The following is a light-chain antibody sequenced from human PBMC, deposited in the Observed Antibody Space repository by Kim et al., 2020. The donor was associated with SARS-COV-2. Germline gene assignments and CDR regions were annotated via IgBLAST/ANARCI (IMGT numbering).Light chain of an antibody. CDR1: QSVLYSSNNKYY. J-gene: IGKJ4*01. CDR3: QQYYSTPRLT. V-gene: IGKV4-1*01. CDR2: WAS. Sequence: TINCKSSQSVLYSSNNKYYLAWYQQKPGQPPKLLIYWASTRESGVPDRFSGSGSGTDFTLTISSLQAEDVAVYYCQQYYSTPRLTFGGGTKVDIK.